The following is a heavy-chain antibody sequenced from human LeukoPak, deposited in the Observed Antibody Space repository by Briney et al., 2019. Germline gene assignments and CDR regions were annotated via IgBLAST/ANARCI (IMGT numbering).Heavy chain of an antibody. CDR2: INPNSGGT. J-gene: IGHJ6*03. CDR1: GYTFTGYY. D-gene: IGHD2-2*01. V-gene: IGHV1-2*02. Sequence: ASVKVSCKASGYTFTGYYMHWVRQAPGQGLEWMGWINPNSGGTNYAQKFQGRVTMTRDTPISTAYMELSRLRSDDTAVYYCARDPCSSTSCYYMDVWGKGTTVTVSS. CDR3: ARDPCSSTSCYYMDV.